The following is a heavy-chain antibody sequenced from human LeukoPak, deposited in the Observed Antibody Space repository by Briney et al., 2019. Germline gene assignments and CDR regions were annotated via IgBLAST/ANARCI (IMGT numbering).Heavy chain of an antibody. CDR2: LYSDGST. D-gene: IGHD6-13*01. J-gene: IGHJ5*02. CDR3: ARDRQQLGAWFDP. V-gene: IGHV3-66*01. CDR1: GFTVSTNY. Sequence: GGSLRLSCAASGFTVSTNYMSWVRQTPGKGLEWVSVLYSDGSTYYLDSVKGRFTISRDNSKNTVYLQMNALRAEDTGVYYCARDRQQLGAWFDPGGQGTLVTVSS.